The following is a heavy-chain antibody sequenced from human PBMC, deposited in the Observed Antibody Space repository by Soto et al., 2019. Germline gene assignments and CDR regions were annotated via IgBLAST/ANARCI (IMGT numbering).Heavy chain of an antibody. CDR1: GGTFSSYT. Sequence: EASVKVSCKASGGTFSSYTISWVRQAPGQGLEWMGRIIPILGIANYAQKFQGRVTITADKSTSTAYMELSSLRSEDTAVYYCAKGAHYYYYGMDVWGQGTTVTVSS. V-gene: IGHV1-69*02. CDR3: AKGAHYYYYGMDV. J-gene: IGHJ6*02. CDR2: IIPILGIA.